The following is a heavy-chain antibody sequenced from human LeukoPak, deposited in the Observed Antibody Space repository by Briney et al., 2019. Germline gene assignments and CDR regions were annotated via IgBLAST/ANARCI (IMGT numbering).Heavy chain of an antibody. Sequence: PGGSLRLSCVASGFTFSGYWMTWVRQPPGKGLEWVAIIKQDGSEKYYVNSVKGRFTISRDNAKNSLYLQMNSLRAEDTAVYYCASVGAPTEHPPYSSSWYVSYYWGQGTLVTVSS. V-gene: IGHV3-7*01. CDR1: GFTFSGYW. CDR2: IKQDGSEK. CDR3: ASVGAPTEHPPYSSSWYVSYY. D-gene: IGHD6-13*01. J-gene: IGHJ4*02.